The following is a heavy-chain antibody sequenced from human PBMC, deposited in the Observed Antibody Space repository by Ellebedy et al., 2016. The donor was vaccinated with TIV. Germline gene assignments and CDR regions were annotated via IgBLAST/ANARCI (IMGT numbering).Heavy chain of an antibody. J-gene: IGHJ4*02. CDR2: ITGGSEST. D-gene: IGHD3-16*02. Sequence: GGSLRLSXVPSGFTFSAYAMAWVRQAPGKGLEWVSGITGGSESTYYADSVKGRLTISRDNSNNTLYLQMNSLRDEDTAVYYCARTGYTSFDYWGQGTLVTVSS. V-gene: IGHV3-23*01. CDR3: ARTGYTSFDY. CDR1: GFTFSAYA.